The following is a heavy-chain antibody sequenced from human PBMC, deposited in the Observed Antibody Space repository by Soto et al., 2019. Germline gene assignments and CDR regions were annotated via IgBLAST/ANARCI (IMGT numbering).Heavy chain of an antibody. CDR2: ISSNGGST. CDR1: GFTFSSYA. D-gene: IGHD5-18*01. CDR3: VRRIGSSYGPFDY. J-gene: IGHJ4*02. Sequence: LRLSCSASGFTFSSYAMHWVRQAPGKGLEYVSAISSNGGSTYYADSVKGRFTISRDNSKNTLYLQMSSLRAEDTAVYYCVRRIGSSYGPFDYWGQGTLVTVSS. V-gene: IGHV3-64D*06.